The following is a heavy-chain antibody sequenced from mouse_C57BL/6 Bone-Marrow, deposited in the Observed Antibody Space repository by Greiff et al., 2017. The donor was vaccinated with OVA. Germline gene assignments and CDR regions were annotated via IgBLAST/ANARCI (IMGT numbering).Heavy chain of an antibody. CDR1: GFTFSDFY. V-gene: IGHV7-1*01. Sequence: EVKLMESGGGLVQSGRSLRLSCATSGFTFSDFYMEWVRQAPGKGLEWIAASRNKANDYTTEYSASVKGRFIVSRDTSQSILYLQMNALRAEDTAIYYCARDPYSNYWYFDVWGTGTTVTVSS. J-gene: IGHJ1*03. CDR2: SRNKANDYTT. CDR3: ARDPYSNYWYFDV. D-gene: IGHD2-5*01.